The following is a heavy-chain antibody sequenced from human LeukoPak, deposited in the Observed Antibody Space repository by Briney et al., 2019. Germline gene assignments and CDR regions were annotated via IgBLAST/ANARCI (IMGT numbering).Heavy chain of an antibody. CDR3: ARETPYSSSWTVFDY. Sequence: GGSLRLSCAASGFTFSNYWMSWVRQAPGKGLEWVANIKEDGSDKYYVDSVKGRFIISRDNVKNSLYLQMNSLRVEDTAVYYCARETPYSSSWTVFDYWGQGTLVTVSS. CDR2: IKEDGSDK. D-gene: IGHD6-13*01. CDR1: GFTFSNYW. J-gene: IGHJ4*02. V-gene: IGHV3-7*01.